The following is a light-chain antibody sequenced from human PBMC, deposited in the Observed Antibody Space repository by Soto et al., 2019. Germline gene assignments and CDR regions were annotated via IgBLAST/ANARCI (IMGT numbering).Light chain of an antibody. CDR2: DSS. Sequence: EIVMTQSPATLSVSPGERATLSCRASQRVSSKLAWYQQKPGQAPRLLIYDSSTRATGIPARFTGSGSGTEFTLTISSLQPEDSAVYYFQQYNIWPPPFGPGTKVDVK. J-gene: IGKJ3*01. CDR1: QRVSSK. V-gene: IGKV3-15*01. CDR3: QQYNIWPPP.